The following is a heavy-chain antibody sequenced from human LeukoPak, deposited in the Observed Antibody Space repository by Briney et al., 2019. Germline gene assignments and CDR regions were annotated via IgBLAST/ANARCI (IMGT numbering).Heavy chain of an antibody. D-gene: IGHD5-18*01. Sequence: PGRSLRLSCAASGFTFSSYGMHWVRQAPGKGLEWVAVIWYDGSNKYYADSVKGRFTISGDNSKNTLYLQMNSLRAEDTAVYYCAKAYWEDTAMEDYFDYWGQGTLVTVSS. CDR1: GFTFSSYG. CDR2: IWYDGSNK. CDR3: AKAYWEDTAMEDYFDY. V-gene: IGHV3-33*06. J-gene: IGHJ4*02.